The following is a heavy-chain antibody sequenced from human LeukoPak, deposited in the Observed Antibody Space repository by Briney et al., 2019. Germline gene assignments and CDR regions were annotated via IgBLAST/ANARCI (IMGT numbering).Heavy chain of an antibody. V-gene: IGHV1-46*01. D-gene: IGHD2/OR15-2a*01. CDR3: ATDKGGEYPLDY. Sequence: ASVKVSCKASGSTFTRYYIHWVRQAPGQGLDWMGMINLSSGSTRFAQMFQDRVTMTRDTSTSAVYMELSSLTSEDTAMYYCATDKGGEYPLDYWGQGTLVTVSS. J-gene: IGHJ4*02. CDR2: INLSSGST. CDR1: GSTFTRYY.